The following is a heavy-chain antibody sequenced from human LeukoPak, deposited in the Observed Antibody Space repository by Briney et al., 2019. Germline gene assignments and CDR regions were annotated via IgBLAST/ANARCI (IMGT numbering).Heavy chain of an antibody. CDR2: IYYSGST. CDR3: AREGVGYCSGGSCYSDAFDI. CDR1: GGSISSGGYY. V-gene: IGHV4-31*03. Sequence: SETLSLTCTVSGGSISSGGYYWSWIRQHPGKGLEWIGYIYYSGSTYYNPSLKSRVTLSVDTSKNQFSLKLSSVTAADTAVYYCAREGVGYCSGGSCYSDAFDIWGQGTMVTVSS. D-gene: IGHD2-15*01. J-gene: IGHJ3*02.